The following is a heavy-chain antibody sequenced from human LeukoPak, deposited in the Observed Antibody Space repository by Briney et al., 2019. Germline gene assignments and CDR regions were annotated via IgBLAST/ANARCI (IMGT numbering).Heavy chain of an antibody. CDR3: ARHRPKAITIFGVVTQYYYYGMDV. J-gene: IGHJ6*02. Sequence: ASVKVSCKASGYTFTSYDINWVRQATGQGLEWMGWMNPNSGNTGYAQKFQGRVTMTRNTSISTAYMELSSPRSEDTAVYYCARHRPKAITIFGVVTQYYYYGMDVWGQGTTVTVSS. CDR2: MNPNSGNT. V-gene: IGHV1-8*01. D-gene: IGHD3-3*01. CDR1: GYTFTSYD.